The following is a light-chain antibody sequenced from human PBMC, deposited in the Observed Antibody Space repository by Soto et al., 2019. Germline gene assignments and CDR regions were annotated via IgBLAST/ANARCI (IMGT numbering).Light chain of an antibody. CDR2: WAS. CDR3: QQYYTTLPT. CDR1: QSVLNNSNKKNY. V-gene: IGKV4-1*01. J-gene: IGKJ1*01. Sequence: DIVMTQSPDSLAVSLGERATVNCKSSQSVLNNSNKKNYLAWFLQKPGQPPKLLIYWASSRESGVPDRFSGSGSGTDFTLTINNLQAEDVAVYYCQQYYTTLPTFGQGTKVEI.